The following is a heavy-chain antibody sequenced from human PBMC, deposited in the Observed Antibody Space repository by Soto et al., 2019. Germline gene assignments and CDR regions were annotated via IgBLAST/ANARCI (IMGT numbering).Heavy chain of an antibody. D-gene: IGHD5-18*01. V-gene: IGHV4-34*01. J-gene: IGHJ4*02. CDR1: GGSFSSYH. Sequence: SETLSLTCAVYGGSFSSYHWSWIRQTPGKGLEWIGEINHLTTTNYNPSLKSRVIISLDTPKNQFSLKLSSVTAADTAVYYCARGYDTALAPIFWGQGILVTSPQ. CDR3: ARGYDTALAPIF. CDR2: INHLTTT.